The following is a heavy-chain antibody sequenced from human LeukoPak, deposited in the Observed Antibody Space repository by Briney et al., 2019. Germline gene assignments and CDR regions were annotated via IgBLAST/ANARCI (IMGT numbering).Heavy chain of an antibody. CDR3: ARVRADYDYVWGSYPFDY. V-gene: IGHV1-2*02. CDR1: GYTFTGYY. D-gene: IGHD3-16*02. Sequence: ASVKVSCKASGYTFTGYYMHWVRQAPGKGLEWMGWINPNSGGTNYAQKFQGRVTMTRDTSISTAYMELSRLRSDDTAVYYCARVRADYDYVWGSYPFDYWGQGTLVTVSS. CDR2: INPNSGGT. J-gene: IGHJ4*02.